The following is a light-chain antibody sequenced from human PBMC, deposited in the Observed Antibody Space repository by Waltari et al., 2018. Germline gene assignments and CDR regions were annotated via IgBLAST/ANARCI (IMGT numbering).Light chain of an antibody. Sequence: DIVLAQSPGTLSLFPGERDTLSCSASQSVSSSYLAWYQQKPGQAPRLLIYGASSRATGIPDRFSGSGSGTDFTLTISRLEPEDFAVYYCQQYGSSPGTFGGGTKVEIK. V-gene: IGKV3-20*01. CDR1: QSVSSSY. CDR2: GAS. CDR3: QQYGSSPGT. J-gene: IGKJ4*01.